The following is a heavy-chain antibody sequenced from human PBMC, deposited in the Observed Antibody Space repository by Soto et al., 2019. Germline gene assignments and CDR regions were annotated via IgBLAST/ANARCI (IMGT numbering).Heavy chain of an antibody. CDR2: IYSGGST. CDR3: ASGSSAAHYYYYGMDV. V-gene: IGHV3-53*01. D-gene: IGHD2-2*01. CDR1: GFTVSSNY. J-gene: IGHJ6*02. Sequence: EVQLVESGGGLIQPGGSLRLSCAASGFTVSSNYMSWVRQAPGTGLEWVSVIYSGGSTYYADSVKGRFTISRDNSKNTLYLQMNSLRAEDTAVYYCASGSSAAHYYYYGMDVWGQGTTVTVSS.